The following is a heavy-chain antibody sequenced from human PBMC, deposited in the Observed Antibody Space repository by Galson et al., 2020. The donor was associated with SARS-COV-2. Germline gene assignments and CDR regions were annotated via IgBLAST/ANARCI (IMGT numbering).Heavy chain of an antibody. CDR2: IIPIFGTA. J-gene: IGHJ3*02. V-gene: IGHV1-69*13. CDR1: GGTFSSYA. Sequence: SVKVSCKASGGTFSSYAISWVRQAPGQGLEWMGGIIPIFGTANYAQKFQGRVTITADESTSTAYMELSSLISEDTAVYYFAREMGLGAFDIWGQVTMFSVSS. CDR3: AREMGLGAFDI. D-gene: IGHD1-26*01.